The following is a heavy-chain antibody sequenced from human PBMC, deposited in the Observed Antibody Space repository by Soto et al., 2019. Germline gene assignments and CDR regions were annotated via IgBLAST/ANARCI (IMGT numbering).Heavy chain of an antibody. J-gene: IGHJ5*02. V-gene: IGHV3-33*01. CDR3: ARDRFGGTEGTNWLDP. D-gene: IGHD3-10*01. CDR2: IRYDGSDT. CDR1: GFKFNSYG. Sequence: QEQLVQSGGGVVQPGRSLRLSCAASGFKFNSYGMHWVRQAPGKGLEWVAVIRYDGSDTSYGDSVKGRFTISRDNSKNRLHLQMSSLRVDDTAVYYCARDRFGGTEGTNWLDPWGQGSLVTVSS.